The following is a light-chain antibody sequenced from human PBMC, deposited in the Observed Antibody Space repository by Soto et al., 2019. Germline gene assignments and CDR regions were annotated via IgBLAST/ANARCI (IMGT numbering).Light chain of an antibody. J-gene: IGKJ1*01. CDR3: QQYGSYPPT. V-gene: IGKV1-5*01. Sequence: DIELTQSPSTLSLSVGDRVTITCRASQSISSCLAWYQQKPGQAPKLLIYGASSLESGVPSRFSGSGSGTDFTLTISRLEPEDFAVYYCQQYGSYPPTFGQGTKVDI. CDR1: QSISSC. CDR2: GAS.